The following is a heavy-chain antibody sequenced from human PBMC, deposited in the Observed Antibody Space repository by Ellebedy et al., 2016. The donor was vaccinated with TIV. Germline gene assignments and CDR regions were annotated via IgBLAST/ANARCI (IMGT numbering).Heavy chain of an antibody. Sequence: GESLKISXAASGFTFSRYGMHWVRQAPGKGLEWVAVIWYDGSNKYYSDSVKGRFTISRDTSKNTLYLQMDSLRTEDTAVYYCAKGPGTASFFEYWGQGTLVTVSS. CDR1: GFTFSRYG. CDR2: IWYDGSNK. CDR3: AKGPGTASFFEY. V-gene: IGHV3-30*02. D-gene: IGHD1-14*01. J-gene: IGHJ4*02.